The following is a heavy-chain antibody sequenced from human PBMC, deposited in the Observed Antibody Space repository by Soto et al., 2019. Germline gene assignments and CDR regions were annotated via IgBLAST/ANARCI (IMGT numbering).Heavy chain of an antibody. J-gene: IGHJ6*02. D-gene: IGHD1-26*01. CDR1: GGSISSSSYY. V-gene: IGHV4-39*01. Sequence: NPSETLSLTCTVSGGSISSSSYYWGWIRQPPGKGLEWIGSIYYSGSTYYNPSLKSRVTISVDTSKNQFSLKLSSVTAADTAVYYCVGVGATSYGDVWGQGTTVTVSS. CDR3: VGVGATSYGDV. CDR2: IYYSGST.